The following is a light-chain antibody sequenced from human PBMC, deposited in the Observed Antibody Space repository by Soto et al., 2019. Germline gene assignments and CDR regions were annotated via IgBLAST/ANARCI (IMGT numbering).Light chain of an antibody. J-gene: IGLJ1*01. CDR3: SSYAGSSNV. V-gene: IGLV2-8*01. CDR1: SSDGSGYNC. Sequence: QSALTQPPSASGSPGQSVAISCTGTSSDGSGYNCVSWYQQQPSKAPTLMIYDVNRRPSGVPDRFSGSKSGSTSSLTVSGLQAEDEADDSCSSYAGSSNVVGTGTNVNVL. CDR2: DVN.